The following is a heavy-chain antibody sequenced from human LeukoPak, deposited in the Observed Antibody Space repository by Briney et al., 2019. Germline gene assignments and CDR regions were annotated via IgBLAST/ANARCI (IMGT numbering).Heavy chain of an antibody. Sequence: SVKVSCMASVGNVSSYAISLLGQAPGPGLEWMGMIIPNLGTANYAQKFQGQVTITTDESTSTANIELSSLRSEYTAVYYGAKDLWDTAIGNWFDPWGQGTLVTVSS. J-gene: IGHJ5*02. CDR1: VGNVSSYA. CDR3: AKDLWDTAIGNWFDP. CDR2: IIPNLGTA. V-gene: IGHV1-69*11. D-gene: IGHD5-18*01.